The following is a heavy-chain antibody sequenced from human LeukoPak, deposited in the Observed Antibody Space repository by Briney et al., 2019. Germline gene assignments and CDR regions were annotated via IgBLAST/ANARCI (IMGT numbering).Heavy chain of an antibody. CDR3: ARGGDYVWGSYRPFDY. CDR2: IYSGGST. CDR1: GFTVSSNY. J-gene: IGHJ4*02. V-gene: IGHV3-53*01. D-gene: IGHD3-16*02. Sequence: PGGSLRLSCAASGFTVSSNYMSWVRQAPGKGLEWVSVIYSGGSTYYADSVKGRFTISRDNSKNTLYLQMNSLRAEDTAVNYCARGGDYVWGSYRPFDYWGQGTLVTVSS.